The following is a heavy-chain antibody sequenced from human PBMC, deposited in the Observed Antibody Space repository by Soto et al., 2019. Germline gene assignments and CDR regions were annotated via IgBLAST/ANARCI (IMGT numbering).Heavy chain of an antibody. CDR1: SGSFSGYY. J-gene: IGHJ4*02. V-gene: IGHV4-34*01. CDR3: ARGIGDSSAWYTRDY. D-gene: IGHD6-19*01. Sequence: PSETLSLTCAVFSGSFSGYYWSWIRQPPGKGLEWIGEINHSGSTNYNPSLKSRVTISVDTSKNQFSLKLSSVTAADTAVYYCARGIGDSSAWYTRDYWGKGTLVTVSS. CDR2: INHSGST.